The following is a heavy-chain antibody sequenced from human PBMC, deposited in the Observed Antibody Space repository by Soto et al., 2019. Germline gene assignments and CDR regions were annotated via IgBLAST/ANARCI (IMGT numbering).Heavy chain of an antibody. CDR3: ARAPGEYSYADFDY. V-gene: IGHV3-23*01. CDR2: ISGSGGST. J-gene: IGHJ4*02. CDR1: GFTFSSSA. D-gene: IGHD5-18*01. Sequence: GGSLRLSCVASGFTFSSSAMSWVRQAPGKGLEWVSVISGSGGSTNYADSVKGRFTISRDNSKNTLYLQMNSLRAEDTAVYYCARAPGEYSYADFDYWGQGTLVTVSS.